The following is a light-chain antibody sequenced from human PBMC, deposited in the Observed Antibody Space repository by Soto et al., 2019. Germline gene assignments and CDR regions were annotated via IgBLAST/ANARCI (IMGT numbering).Light chain of an antibody. CDR1: QSISSW. V-gene: IGKV1-5*03. J-gene: IGKJ1*01. CDR2: KAS. Sequence: DVQMTHAPYTLSASVGGRVTITCRARQSISSWLAWYAQKPGKAPKPLIYKASSLESGVPSRFSDSGSGTEFTLTISRLPPDDVETDYGQQYNSYVSPCGQGTKVDVK. CDR3: QQYNSYVSP.